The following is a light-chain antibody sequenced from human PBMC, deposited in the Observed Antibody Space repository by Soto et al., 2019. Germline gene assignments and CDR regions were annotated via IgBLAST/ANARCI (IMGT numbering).Light chain of an antibody. CDR2: KAS. CDR1: ESISSVWPVNNW. CDR3: QQYSGFPYT. Sequence: DIQMTQSPSTLSASVGERVTITCRASESISSVWPVNNWLAWYQQKPGKAPRLLIYKASILESGVPSRFSGSGSGTEFTLTISSLQPDDFATYYCQQYSGFPYTFGQGTKLEIK. V-gene: IGKV1-5*03. J-gene: IGKJ2*01.